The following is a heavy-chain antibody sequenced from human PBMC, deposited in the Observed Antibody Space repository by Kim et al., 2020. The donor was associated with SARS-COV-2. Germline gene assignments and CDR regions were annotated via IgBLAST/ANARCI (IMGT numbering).Heavy chain of an antibody. CDR1: GGTFSSYA. CDR2: IIPIFGTA. D-gene: IGHD3-22*01. V-gene: IGHV1-69*13. Sequence: SVKVSCKASGGTFSSYAISWVRQAPGQGLEWMGGIIPIFGTANYAQKFQGRVTITADESTSTAYMELSSLRSEDTAVYYCARHYSSGYGLPTYYYYGMDVWGQGTTVTVSS. CDR3: ARHYSSGYGLPTYYYYGMDV. J-gene: IGHJ6*02.